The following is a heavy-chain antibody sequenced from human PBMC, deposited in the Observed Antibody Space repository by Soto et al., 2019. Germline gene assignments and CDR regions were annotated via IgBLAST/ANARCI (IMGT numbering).Heavy chain of an antibody. J-gene: IGHJ4*02. CDR1: GYIFSSFG. D-gene: IGHD2-15*01. Sequence: HVQLVQSGDEVMKPGASVKVSCKASGYIFSSFGISWVRQVPGQGLEWMGWINTYNGDTNHAQKFQVRVTMTTDTSTSTAYMELRSLISDVTAVYYCAGGYCSFASGALDFWGQGTLVTVSS. CDR3: AGGYCSFASGALDF. V-gene: IGHV1-18*01. CDR2: INTYNGDT.